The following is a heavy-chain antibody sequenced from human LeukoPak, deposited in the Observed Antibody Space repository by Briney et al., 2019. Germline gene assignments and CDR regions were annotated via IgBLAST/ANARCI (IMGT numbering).Heavy chain of an antibody. CDR3: ARILRQELSKFFYCMDV. J-gene: IGHJ6*03. D-gene: IGHD1-7*01. CDR1: GFTFSSYE. V-gene: IGHV3-48*03. CDR2: ISSSGSTI. Sequence: GGSLRLSCAASGFTFSSYEMNWVRQAPGKGLEWVSYISSSGSTIYYADSVKGRFTISRDNAKNSLYLQIHTLRAEDTAVYYCARILRQELSKFFYCMDVWGKGTTVIVSS.